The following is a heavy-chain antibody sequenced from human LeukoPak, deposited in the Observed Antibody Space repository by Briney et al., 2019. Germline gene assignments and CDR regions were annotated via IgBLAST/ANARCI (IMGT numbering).Heavy chain of an antibody. CDR1: GFTFSSYG. CDR3: ARDLRAGGTWSYGVYFDL. V-gene: IGHV3-48*04. Sequence: GSLRLSCAASGFTFSSYGMNWVRQAPGKGLEWVSGIVPSGGTTYYADSVKGRFTISRDNAKNSVYLLLNSLTPEDTAVYYCARDLRAGGTWSYGVYFDLWGRGTLVTVSS. CDR2: IVPSGGTT. D-gene: IGHD4-17*01. J-gene: IGHJ2*01.